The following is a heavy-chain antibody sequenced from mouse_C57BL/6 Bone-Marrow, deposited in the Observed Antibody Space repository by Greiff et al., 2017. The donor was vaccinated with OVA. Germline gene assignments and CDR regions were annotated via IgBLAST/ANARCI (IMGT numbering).Heavy chain of an antibody. CDR3: ACGALTGPYWYFDV. Sequence: EVQLQQSGPELVKPGASVKISCKASGYTFTDYYMNWVKQSHGKSLEWIGDINPNNGGTSYNQKFKGKATLTVDKSSSTAYMELRSLTSEDSAVYYCACGALTGPYWYFDVWGTGTTVTVSS. CDR2: INPNNGGT. V-gene: IGHV1-26*01. J-gene: IGHJ1*03. D-gene: IGHD4-1*01. CDR1: GYTFTDYY.